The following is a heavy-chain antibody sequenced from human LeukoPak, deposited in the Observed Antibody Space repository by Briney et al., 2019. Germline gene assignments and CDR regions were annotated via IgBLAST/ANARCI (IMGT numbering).Heavy chain of an antibody. CDR2: IYYSGST. D-gene: IGHD5-18*01. J-gene: IGHJ5*02. Sequence: SETLSLTCTVSGGSISSSSYYWGWIRQPPGKGLEWIGSIYYSGSTYYNPSLKSRVTISVDTSKNQFSLKLSSVTAADTAVYYCARDRGYSYAPQYNWFDPWGQGTLVTVPS. CDR3: ARDRGYSYAPQYNWFDP. V-gene: IGHV4-39*07. CDR1: GGSISSSSYY.